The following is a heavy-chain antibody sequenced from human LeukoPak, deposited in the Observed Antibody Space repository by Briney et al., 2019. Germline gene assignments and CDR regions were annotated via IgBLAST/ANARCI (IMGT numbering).Heavy chain of an antibody. CDR2: ISGSGGST. Sequence: GGSLRLSCAASGFTFSSYAMSWVRQAPGKGLEWVSAISGSGGSTYYADSVKGRFTISRDNSKNTLYLQMNSLRAEDTAVYYCARVSYSGPYFDYWGQGTLVTVSS. V-gene: IGHV3-23*01. CDR3: ARVSYSGPYFDY. J-gene: IGHJ4*02. D-gene: IGHD1-26*01. CDR1: GFTFSSYA.